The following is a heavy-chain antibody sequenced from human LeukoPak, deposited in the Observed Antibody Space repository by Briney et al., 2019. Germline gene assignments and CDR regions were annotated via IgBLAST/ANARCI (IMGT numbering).Heavy chain of an antibody. J-gene: IGHJ4*02. Sequence: ASVKVSCKASGYTFTSYGISWVRQAPGQVLEWMGWISAYNGNTNYAQKLQGRVTMTTDTSTSTAYMELRSLRSDDTAVYYCARIKGTPEWLRSSYYFDYWGQGTLVTVSS. CDR1: GYTFTSYG. CDR2: ISAYNGNT. V-gene: IGHV1-18*01. D-gene: IGHD5-12*01. CDR3: ARIKGTPEWLRSSYYFDY.